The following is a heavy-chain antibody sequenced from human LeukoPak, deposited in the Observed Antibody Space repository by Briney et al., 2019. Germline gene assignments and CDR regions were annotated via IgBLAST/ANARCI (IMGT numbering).Heavy chain of an antibody. Sequence: GGSLRLSCAASGFIVSDNYMAWVRQAPGKGLEWVSVVNSGGSTSYADSVKGRFTISRDNSKNTLFLQMNSLRAEDTALYCCTRTYGDYDYYYGMDVWGQGTTVTVSS. CDR1: GFIVSDNY. CDR3: TRTYGDYDYYYGMDV. J-gene: IGHJ6*02. CDR2: VNSGGST. V-gene: IGHV3-66*01. D-gene: IGHD4-17*01.